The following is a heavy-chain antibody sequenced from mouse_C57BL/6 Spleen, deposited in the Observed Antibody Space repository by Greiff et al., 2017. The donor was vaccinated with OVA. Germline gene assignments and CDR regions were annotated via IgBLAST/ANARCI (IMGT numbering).Heavy chain of an antibody. Sequence: VQLQQSGAELVKPGASVKLSCTASGFNIKDYYMHWVKQRTEQGLEWIGRIDPEDGETKYAPNFQGKATITADTSSNTAYLQLSSLTSEDTAVYYCARYSNYYAMDYWGQGTSVTVSS. V-gene: IGHV14-2*01. CDR1: GFNIKDYY. D-gene: IGHD2-5*01. CDR2: IDPEDGET. J-gene: IGHJ4*01. CDR3: ARYSNYYAMDY.